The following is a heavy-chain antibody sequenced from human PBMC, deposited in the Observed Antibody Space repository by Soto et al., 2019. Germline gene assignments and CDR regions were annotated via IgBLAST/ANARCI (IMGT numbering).Heavy chain of an antibody. CDR3: ARGAPYSRGQLVLYYYYYMDV. CDR1: GFTVSSNY. Sequence: GGSLRLSCAASGFTVSSNYMSWVRQAPGKGLEWVSVIYSGGSTYYADSVKGRFTISRHNSKNTLYLQMNSLRAEDTAVYYCARGAPYSRGQLVLYYYYYMDVWGKGTTVTVSS. J-gene: IGHJ6*03. V-gene: IGHV3-53*04. D-gene: IGHD6-6*01. CDR2: IYSGGST.